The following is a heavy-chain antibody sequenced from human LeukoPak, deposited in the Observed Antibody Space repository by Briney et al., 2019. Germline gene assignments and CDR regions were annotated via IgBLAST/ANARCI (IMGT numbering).Heavy chain of an antibody. CDR2: IIPIFGTA. D-gene: IGHD2-2*01. CDR3: ARAVPWTYYYYMDV. CDR1: GGTFSSYA. J-gene: IGHJ6*03. Sequence: GASVTVSFKASGGTFSSYAISWVRQAPGQGLEWMGGIIPIFGTANYAQKFQGRVTITADKSTSTAYMELSSLRSEDTAVYYCARAVPWTYYYYMDVWGKGTTVTVSS. V-gene: IGHV1-69*06.